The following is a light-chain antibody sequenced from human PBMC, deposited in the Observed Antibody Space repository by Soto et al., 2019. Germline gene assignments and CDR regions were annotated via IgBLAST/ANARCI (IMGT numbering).Light chain of an antibody. Sequence: EVVMTQSPATLSVSPGERATLSCRASQSVDSKLAWYQQEPGQAPRLLIYEASSRATGVPARFSGSASGTEFTLTISSLQSEDLAVYYCQQYNNWPLTFGGGTKVEIK. CDR3: QQYNNWPLT. J-gene: IGKJ4*01. V-gene: IGKV3-15*01. CDR1: QSVDSK. CDR2: EAS.